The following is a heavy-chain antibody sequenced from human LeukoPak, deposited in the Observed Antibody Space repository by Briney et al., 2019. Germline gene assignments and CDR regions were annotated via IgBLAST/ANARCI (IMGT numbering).Heavy chain of an antibody. Sequence: SETLSITCTVSGGSISHRGYYWGWIRQPPGKGLEWVGSLYYSGSAYYNPSLESRVTMSVLTSKNQFSLRLSSVTAADTAVYYCARVDLRWFDPWGQGTLVTVSS. CDR2: LYYSGSA. CDR3: ARVDLRWFDP. V-gene: IGHV4-39*07. D-gene: IGHD4-17*01. J-gene: IGHJ5*02. CDR1: GGSISHRGYY.